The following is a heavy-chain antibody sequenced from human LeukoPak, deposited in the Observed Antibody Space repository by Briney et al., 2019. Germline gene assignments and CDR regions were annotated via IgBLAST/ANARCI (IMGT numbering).Heavy chain of an antibody. Sequence: ASVKVSCKASGYTFTAYYMHWVRQAPGQGLEWMGWINPNTGGTDYAQKFQGRVTMTRDTSTNTVYMELSTLRSEDTAVYYCARDAFLTSGSGSWDWFDPWGPGTLVTVSS. CDR2: INPNTGGT. CDR3: ARDAFLTSGSGSWDWFDP. J-gene: IGHJ5*02. CDR1: GYTFTAYY. D-gene: IGHD3-10*01. V-gene: IGHV1-2*02.